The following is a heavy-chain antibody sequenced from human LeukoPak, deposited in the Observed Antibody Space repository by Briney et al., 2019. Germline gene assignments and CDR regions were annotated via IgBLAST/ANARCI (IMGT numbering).Heavy chain of an antibody. J-gene: IGHJ5*02. Sequence: SQTLSLTCTVSGGAISSGGYYWSWIRQPPGKGLEWIGYIYHSGSTYYNPSLKSRVTISVDRSKNQFSLKLSSVTAADTAVYYCARGGYDFWSGYSNWFDPWGQGTLVTVSS. CDR2: IYHSGST. CDR3: ARGGYDFWSGYSNWFDP. V-gene: IGHV4-30-2*01. CDR1: GGAISSGGYY. D-gene: IGHD3-3*01.